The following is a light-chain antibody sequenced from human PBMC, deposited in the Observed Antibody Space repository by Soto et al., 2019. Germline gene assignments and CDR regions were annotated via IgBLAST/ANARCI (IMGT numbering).Light chain of an antibody. Sequence: QSVLTQPPSASGSPGQSVTISCTGTSNDVGAYNYVSWYQQHPGKAPKVMIYEVNKRPSGVPDRFSGSKSGNTASLTVSGLQAEDEADYYRSSFAVSNSFVFGTGTKVTVL. J-gene: IGLJ1*01. CDR1: SNDVGAYNY. CDR3: SSFAVSNSFV. V-gene: IGLV2-8*01. CDR2: EVN.